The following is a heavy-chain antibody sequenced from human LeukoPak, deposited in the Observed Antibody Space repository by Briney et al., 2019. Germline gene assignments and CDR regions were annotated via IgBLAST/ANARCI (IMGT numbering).Heavy chain of an antibody. J-gene: IGHJ6*03. CDR2: IYTSGST. Sequence: PSETLSLTCTVSGGSFSTYYWSWIRQPAGKGLEWIGRIYTSGSTNYNPSLKSRVTISVDTSKNQFSLKLSSVTAADTAVYYCARMGYFDWLQYMDVWGKGTTVTISS. CDR3: ARMGYFDWLQYMDV. V-gene: IGHV4-4*07. CDR1: GGSFSTYY. D-gene: IGHD3-9*01.